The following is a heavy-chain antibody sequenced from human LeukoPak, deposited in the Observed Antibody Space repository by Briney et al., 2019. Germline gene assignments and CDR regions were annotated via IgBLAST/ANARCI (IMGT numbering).Heavy chain of an antibody. CDR2: IWYDGSNK. V-gene: IGHV3-33*08. D-gene: IGHD6-13*01. CDR3: ARDIAAAGTRSLDY. J-gene: IGHJ4*02. Sequence: GGSLRLSCAASGFTFSSNGMHWVRQAPGKGLEWVAVIWYDGSNKYYADSVKGRFSISRDNSKNTLYLQMNSLRAEDTAVYSCARDIAAAGTRSLDYWGQGTLVTVSS. CDR1: GFTFSSNG.